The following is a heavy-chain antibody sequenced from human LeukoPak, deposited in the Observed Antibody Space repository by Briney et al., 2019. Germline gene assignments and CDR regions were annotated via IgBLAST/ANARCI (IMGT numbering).Heavy chain of an antibody. V-gene: IGHV3-11*06. J-gene: IGHJ4*02. D-gene: IGHD3-3*01. Sequence: GGSLRLSCAASGFTFSDYYMSWIRQAPGKGLEWVSYISSSSSYTNYADSVKGRFTISRDNAKNSLYLQMNSLRAEDTAVYYCARGGYDFWSGYYGSPGRLWAQKYYFDYWGQGTLVTASS. CDR3: ARGGYDFWSGYYGSPGRLWAQKYYFDY. CDR2: ISSSSSYT. CDR1: GFTFSDYY.